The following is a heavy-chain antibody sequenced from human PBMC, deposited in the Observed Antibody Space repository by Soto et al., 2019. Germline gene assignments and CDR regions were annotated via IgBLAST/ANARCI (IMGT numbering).Heavy chain of an antibody. CDR2: ISSSGTGI. J-gene: IGHJ3*02. CDR3: ARAYSDAFDI. Sequence: PGGSLKISRAASGFPFREYYMTWARQAPGRGLEWVSYISSSGTGIYYADSVKGGFTISRDNAKNSLFLQMSSMRAEDTAVYYCARAYSDAFDIWGQGTMVTVSS. CDR1: GFPFREYY. D-gene: IGHD2-15*01. V-gene: IGHV3-11*01.